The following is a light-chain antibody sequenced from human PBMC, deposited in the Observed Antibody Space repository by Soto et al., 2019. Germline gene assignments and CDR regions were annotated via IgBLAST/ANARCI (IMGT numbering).Light chain of an antibody. J-gene: IGLJ1*01. CDR3: KSYAGSNTYG. V-gene: IGLV2-8*01. CDR1: KSDIGVYDF. Sequence: QSVLTQPPSASGSPGQSVTISCTGTKSDIGVYDFVSWYQHHPGKAPRLIIYEVVQRPSGVPDRFSGSKSGNTASLTVSGLQAADEADYFCKSYAGSNTYGFGSGTKLTVL. CDR2: EVV.